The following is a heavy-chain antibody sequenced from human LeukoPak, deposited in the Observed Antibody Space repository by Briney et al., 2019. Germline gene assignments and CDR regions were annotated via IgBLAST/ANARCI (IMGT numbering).Heavy chain of an antibody. CDR2: INPSGGTT. CDR1: EYTFTIYY. Sequence: GASVKVSCKTSEYTFTIYYMHWVRQAPGQGLEWMGKINPSGGTTTYAQKFQGRVAMTRDTSTSTVYMELSSLRSEGTAVYYCASSIAAADYYFDYWGQGALVTVSS. V-gene: IGHV1-46*01. J-gene: IGHJ4*02. CDR3: ASSIAAADYYFDY. D-gene: IGHD6-13*01.